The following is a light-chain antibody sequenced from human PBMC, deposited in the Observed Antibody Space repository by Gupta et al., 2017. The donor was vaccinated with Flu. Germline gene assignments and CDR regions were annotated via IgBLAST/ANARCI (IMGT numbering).Light chain of an antibody. CDR3: QSYESGNRGV. J-gene: IGLJ3*02. Sequence: LTLPLPVSEAPVGTTTLSCTLSTGSIASHSVQWYQQRPDRVPATLIYGDNNLPSGSPHPFSASSDMSANTASLTVSGLEPADEADYYCQSYESGNRGVFGRGTKLTV. CDR1: TGSIASHS. CDR2: GDN. V-gene: IGLV6-57*03.